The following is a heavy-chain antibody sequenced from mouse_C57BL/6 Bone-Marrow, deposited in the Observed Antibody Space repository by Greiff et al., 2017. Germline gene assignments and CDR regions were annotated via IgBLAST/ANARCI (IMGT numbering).Heavy chain of an antibody. CDR1: GYTFTSYW. D-gene: IGHD1-1*01. Sequence: VQLQQPGTELVKPGASVKLSCKASGYTFTSYWMHWVKQRPGQGLEWIGNINPSNGGTNYNEKFKSKATLTVDKSSSTAYMQLSSLTSEDSAVYYCAGAGSSYEYYFDYWGQGTTLTVSS. CDR3: AGAGSSYEYYFDY. J-gene: IGHJ2*01. V-gene: IGHV1-53*01. CDR2: INPSNGGT.